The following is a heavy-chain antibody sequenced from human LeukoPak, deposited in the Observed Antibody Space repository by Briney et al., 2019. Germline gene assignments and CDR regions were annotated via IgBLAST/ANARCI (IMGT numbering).Heavy chain of an antibody. J-gene: IGHJ4*02. V-gene: IGHV3-21*01. CDR2: ISSSSSYI. CDR3: ARDWDVVVPAAVAFDY. CDR1: GFTFSSYS. Sequence: EGSLRLSCAASGFTFSSYSMNWVRQAPGKGLEWVSSISSSSSYIYYADSVKGRFTISRDNAKNSLYLQMNSLRAEDTAVYYCARDWDVVVPAAVAFDYWGQGTLVTVSS. D-gene: IGHD2-2*01.